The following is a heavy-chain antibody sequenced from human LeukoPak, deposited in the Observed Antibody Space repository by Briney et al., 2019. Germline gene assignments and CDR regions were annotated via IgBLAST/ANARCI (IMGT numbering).Heavy chain of an antibody. V-gene: IGHV3-30*18. D-gene: IGHD2-15*01. CDR2: ISYDGSNK. CDR3: AKHAAYWYFDL. Sequence: GGSLRLSCAASGFTFSSYGMHWVRQAPGKGLEWVAVISYDGSNKYYADSVKGRFTISRDNSKNTLLLQMNSLRAEDTAVYNCAKHAAYWYFDLWGRGTLVTVSS. CDR1: GFTFSSYG. J-gene: IGHJ2*01.